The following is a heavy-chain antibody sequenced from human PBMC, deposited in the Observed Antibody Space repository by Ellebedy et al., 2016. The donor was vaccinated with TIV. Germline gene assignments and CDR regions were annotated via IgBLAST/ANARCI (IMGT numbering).Heavy chain of an antibody. D-gene: IGHD3-10*01. J-gene: IGHJ4*02. V-gene: IGHV4-31*03. CDR1: GGSISSGGYY. CDR3: ARARGIMVRGVMVHDY. CDR2: IYYSGST. Sequence: SETLSLXXTVSGGSISSGGYYWSWIRQHPGKGLEWIGYIYYSGSTYYNPSLKSRVTISVDTSKNQFSLKLSSVTAADTAVYYCARARGIMVRGVMVHDYWGQGTLVTVSS.